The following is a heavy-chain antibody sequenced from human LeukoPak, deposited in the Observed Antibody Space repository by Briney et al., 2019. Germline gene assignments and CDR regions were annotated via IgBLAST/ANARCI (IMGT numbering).Heavy chain of an antibody. Sequence: PGGSLRLSCAASGFTFSSYAMSWVRQAPGKGLEWVSAISGSGGSTYYADSVKGRFTISRDNSKNTLYPQMNSLRAEDTAVYYCAKGTYYDSSGYDDYWGQGTLVTVSS. J-gene: IGHJ4*02. D-gene: IGHD3-22*01. CDR1: GFTFSSYA. CDR3: AKGTYYDSSGYDDY. V-gene: IGHV3-23*01. CDR2: ISGSGGST.